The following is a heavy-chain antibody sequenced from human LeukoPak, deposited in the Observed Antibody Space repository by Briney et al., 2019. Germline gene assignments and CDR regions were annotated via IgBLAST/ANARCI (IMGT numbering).Heavy chain of an antibody. J-gene: IGHJ4*02. CDR1: GFTFSSYG. Sequence: PGGSLRLSCEASGFTFSSYGMHWVRQAPGKGLEWVAVISYDGSNKYYADSVKGRFTTSRDNSKNTLYLQMNSLRAEDTAMYYCAKDRGSSGWFDYWGQGTLVTVSS. CDR2: ISYDGSNK. CDR3: AKDRGSSGWFDY. V-gene: IGHV3-30*18. D-gene: IGHD6-19*01.